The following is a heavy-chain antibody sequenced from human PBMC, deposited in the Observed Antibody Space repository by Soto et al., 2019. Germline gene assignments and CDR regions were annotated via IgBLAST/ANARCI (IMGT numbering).Heavy chain of an antibody. CDR2: IDWDDDK. Sequence: SGPTLVNPTPTLTLTCTFSGFSLSPSGMRVSWIRRPPRKALEWPPRIDWDDDKFFSTSLKTRLTISKDTSNNHVVLTMPNMDPVDTSPYYCARTLSLSYGYDSWRQVTLVTVSS. D-gene: IGHD5-18*01. J-gene: IGHJ4*02. V-gene: IGHV2-70*04. CDR1: GFSLSPSGMR. CDR3: ARTLSLSYGYDS.